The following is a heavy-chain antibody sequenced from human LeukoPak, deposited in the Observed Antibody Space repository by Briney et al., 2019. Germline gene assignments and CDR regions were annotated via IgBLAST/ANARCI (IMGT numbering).Heavy chain of an antibody. Sequence: PGGSLRLSCAVSGFIVGSNYMSWVRQAPGKGLEWVSVIYSGGTTYYADSVKGRFTISRDNSKNTLYLQMNTLRAEDTAMYYCTRLRDGYDSDYWGQGTLVTVSS. CDR3: TRLRDGYDSDY. J-gene: IGHJ4*02. D-gene: IGHD5-24*01. CDR1: GFIVGSNY. CDR2: IYSGGTT. V-gene: IGHV3-53*01.